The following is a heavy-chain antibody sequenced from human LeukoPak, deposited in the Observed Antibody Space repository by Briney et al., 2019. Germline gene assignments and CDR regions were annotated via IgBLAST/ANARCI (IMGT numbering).Heavy chain of an antibody. V-gene: IGHV7-4-1*02. CDR1: GYTFTGYY. CDR3: ATGGYCGGGSCRNFDY. Sequence: ASVKVSCKASGYTFTGYYMHWVRQAPGQGLEWMGWINTNTGNPTYAQGFTGRFVFSLDTSVSTAYLQISSLKPEDTAVYYCATGGYCGGGSCRNFDYWGQGTLVSVSS. D-gene: IGHD2-15*01. J-gene: IGHJ4*02. CDR2: INTNTGNP.